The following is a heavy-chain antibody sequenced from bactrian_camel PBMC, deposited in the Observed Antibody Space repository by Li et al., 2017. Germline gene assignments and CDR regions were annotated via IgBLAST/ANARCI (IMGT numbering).Heavy chain of an antibody. CDR3: AVNERGACYTQGRNYDS. Sequence: VQLVESGGGSVQAGGSLRLSCNASDTVYCMAWFRQASGQEREWVAFLTHVGRTSYADSVKDRFTMSKDNAKNTVYLQIHSLKAEDTAMYYCAVNERGACYTQGRNYDSWGRGTQVTVS. D-gene: IGHD2*01. CDR1: DTVYC. CDR2: LTHVGRT. J-gene: IGHJ6*01. V-gene: IGHV3S53*01.